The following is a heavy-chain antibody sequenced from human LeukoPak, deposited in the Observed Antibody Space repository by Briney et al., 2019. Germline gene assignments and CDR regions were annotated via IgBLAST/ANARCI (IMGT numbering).Heavy chain of an antibody. CDR2: ISYDGSNK. Sequence: PGGSLRLSCAASGFTFSSYGMHWVRQAPGKGLEWVAVISYDGSNKYYADSVKGRFTISRDNSKNTLYLQMNSLGAEDTAVYYCAKDYARSSSWLDYWGQGTLVTVSS. CDR1: GFTFSSYG. D-gene: IGHD6-13*01. V-gene: IGHV3-30*18. CDR3: AKDYARSSSWLDY. J-gene: IGHJ4*02.